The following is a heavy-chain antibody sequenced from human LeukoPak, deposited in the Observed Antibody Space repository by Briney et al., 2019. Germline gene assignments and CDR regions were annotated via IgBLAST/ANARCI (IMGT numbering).Heavy chain of an antibody. CDR3: ARDTIAVAARGYYYGMDV. V-gene: IGHV1-18*01. CDR1: GGTFSSYG. Sequence: GASVRVSCKASGGTFSSYGISWVRQAPGQGLEWMGWISAYNGNTNYAQKLQGRVTMTTDTSTSTAYMELRSLRSDDTAVYYCARDTIAVAARGYYYGMDVWGQGTTVTVSS. D-gene: IGHD6-19*01. CDR2: ISAYNGNT. J-gene: IGHJ6*02.